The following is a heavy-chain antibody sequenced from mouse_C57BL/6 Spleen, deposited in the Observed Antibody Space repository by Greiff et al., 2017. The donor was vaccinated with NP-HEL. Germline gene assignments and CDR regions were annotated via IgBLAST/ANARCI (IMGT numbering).Heavy chain of an antibody. Sequence: QVQLQQSGAELVKPGASVKMSCKASGYTFTSYWITWVKQRPGQGLEWIGDICPGSGSTNYNEKFKSKATLTVDTSSSTAYMQLSSLTSEDSAVYYCARSDYGSAFAYWGQGTLVTVSA. V-gene: IGHV1-55*01. CDR3: ARSDYGSAFAY. CDR1: GYTFTSYW. CDR2: ICPGSGST. J-gene: IGHJ3*01. D-gene: IGHD1-1*01.